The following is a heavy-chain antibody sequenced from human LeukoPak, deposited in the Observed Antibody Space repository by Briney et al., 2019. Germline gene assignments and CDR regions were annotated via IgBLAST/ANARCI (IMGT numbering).Heavy chain of an antibody. Sequence: GGSLRLSCAASDFNFITYAMSWVRQAPGEGLEWVSTISGVGDVTYYADSVQGRFTISRDNSKNTLYLQMNSLRADDTAVFYCARAPHFYDRSGYYSAYFDFWGQGTLVTVSS. CDR2: ISGVGDVT. D-gene: IGHD3-22*01. V-gene: IGHV3-23*01. CDR1: DFNFITYA. CDR3: ARAPHFYDRSGYYSAYFDF. J-gene: IGHJ4*02.